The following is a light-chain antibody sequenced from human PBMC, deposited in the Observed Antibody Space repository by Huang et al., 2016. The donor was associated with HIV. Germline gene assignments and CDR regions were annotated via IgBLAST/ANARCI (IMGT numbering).Light chain of an antibody. CDR2: AAS. V-gene: IGKV1-39*01. Sequence: EIQLTQSPSSLSASVGDGITITCRASENIDYSLSWFRQRPGRATEALSYAASRLHAGVPSKFSATGSGANFTLSIDGLCPEDFATYYCQQSRSLPRTYGGGTKVDI. CDR1: ENIDYS. CDR3: QQSRSLPRT. J-gene: IGKJ4*01.